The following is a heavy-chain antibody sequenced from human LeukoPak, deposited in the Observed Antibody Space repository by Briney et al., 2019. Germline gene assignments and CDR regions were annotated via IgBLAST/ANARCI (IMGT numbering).Heavy chain of an antibody. Sequence: GGSLRLSCAASGFTFSSYAMHWVRQAPGKGLEWVAVISYDGSNKYYADSVKGRFTISRDNSKNTLYLQMNSLRAEDTAVYYCASEKGHDSSGAFDYWGQGTLVTVSS. CDR1: GFTFSSYA. CDR2: ISYDGSNK. V-gene: IGHV3-30*04. CDR3: ASEKGHDSSGAFDY. J-gene: IGHJ4*02. D-gene: IGHD3-22*01.